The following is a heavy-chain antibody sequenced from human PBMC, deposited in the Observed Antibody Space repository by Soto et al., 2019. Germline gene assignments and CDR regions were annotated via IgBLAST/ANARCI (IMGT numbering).Heavy chain of an antibody. CDR2: ISGSGGST. J-gene: IGHJ4*02. Sequence: GGSLRLSCAASGFTFSSYAMSWVRQAPGKGLEWVSAISGSGGSTYYADSVKGRFTISRDNSKNTLYLQMNSLRAEDTAVYYCAKNPDDSSGYYWSPYYFDYWGQGTLVTVSS. CDR1: GFTFSSYA. V-gene: IGHV3-23*01. CDR3: AKNPDDSSGYYWSPYYFDY. D-gene: IGHD3-22*01.